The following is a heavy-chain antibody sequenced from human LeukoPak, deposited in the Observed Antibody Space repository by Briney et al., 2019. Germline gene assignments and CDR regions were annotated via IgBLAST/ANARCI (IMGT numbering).Heavy chain of an antibody. V-gene: IGHV3-30*04. D-gene: IGHD4-17*01. Sequence: GGSLRLSYAVSGFTFSSYSMHWVRQAPARGRECVAVISYDGSNKYYADSVKGRFTISRDNSKNTLYLQMNSLRAEDTAVYYCARGWYVTTVTEEYFQHWGQGTLVTVSS. CDR3: ARGWYVTTVTEEYFQH. CDR2: ISYDGSNK. J-gene: IGHJ1*01. CDR1: GFTFSSYS.